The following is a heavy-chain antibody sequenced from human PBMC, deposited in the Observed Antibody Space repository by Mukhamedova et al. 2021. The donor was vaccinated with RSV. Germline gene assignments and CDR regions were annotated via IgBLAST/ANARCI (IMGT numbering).Heavy chain of an antibody. V-gene: IGHV4-59*01. D-gene: IGHD5-24*01. J-gene: IGHJ6*02. Sequence: KSRVTISVDTSKNQFSLKPSSVTAADTAVYYCARAVEMATIGYYYYGMDVWGQGTTVTVSS. CDR3: ARAVEMATIGYYYYGMDV.